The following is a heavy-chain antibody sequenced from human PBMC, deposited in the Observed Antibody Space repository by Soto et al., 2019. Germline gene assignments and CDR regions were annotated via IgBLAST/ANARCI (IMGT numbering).Heavy chain of an antibody. V-gene: IGHV4-39*01. J-gene: IGHJ4*02. Sequence: SETLSLTCTVSGDSISSGPYYWGWIRQPPGKGLEWIGSFYYTGNTYYNPSLKSRVTISVGASKSQFSLQLSSVTAADTAIYYCARHKTSGGGYHSFENWGQGTLVTVSS. CDR3: ARHKTSGGGYHSFEN. CDR1: GDSISSGPYY. D-gene: IGHD5-12*01. CDR2: FYYTGNT.